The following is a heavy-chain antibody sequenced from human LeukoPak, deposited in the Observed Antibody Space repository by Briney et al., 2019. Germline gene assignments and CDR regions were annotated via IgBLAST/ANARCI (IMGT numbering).Heavy chain of an antibody. CDR1: GYTFTSYD. J-gene: IGHJ3*02. CDR3: ARGGQAAYAFDI. Sequence: ASVKVSCKASGYTFTSYDINWVRQATGQGLEWMRWMNPNSGNTGYAQKFQGRVTITRNTSISTAYMELSSLRSEDTAVYYCARGGQAAYAFDIWGQGTMVTVSS. V-gene: IGHV1-8*03. CDR2: MNPNSGNT.